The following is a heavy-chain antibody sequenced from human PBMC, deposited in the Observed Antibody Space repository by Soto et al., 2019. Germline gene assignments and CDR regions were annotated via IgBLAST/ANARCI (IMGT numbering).Heavy chain of an antibody. V-gene: IGHV3-15*07. Sequence: ASGFTFSNAWMNWVRQAPGKGLEWVGRIKSKTDGGTTDYAAPVKGRFTISRDDSKNTLYLQMNSLKTEDTAVYYCTTGAFMYYDFWSGYAPAKLDYWGQGTLVTVSS. CDR3: TTGAFMYYDFWSGYAPAKLDY. D-gene: IGHD3-3*01. CDR2: IKSKTDGGTT. CDR1: GFTFSNAW. J-gene: IGHJ4*02.